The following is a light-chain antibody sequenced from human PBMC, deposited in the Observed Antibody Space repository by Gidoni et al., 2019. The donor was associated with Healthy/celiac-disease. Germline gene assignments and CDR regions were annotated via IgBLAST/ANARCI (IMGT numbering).Light chain of an antibody. V-gene: IGLV1-51*01. CDR1: SSNIGNNY. Sequence: QSVLTQPPSVSAAPGPKVTIPCSGSSSNIGNNYVSWYQQPPGTAPKLLIYDNNKRPSGIPDRFSGSKSGTSATLGITGLQTGDEADYYCGTWDSSLSAVFGGGTKLTVL. CDR3: GTWDSSLSAV. J-gene: IGLJ2*01. CDR2: DNN.